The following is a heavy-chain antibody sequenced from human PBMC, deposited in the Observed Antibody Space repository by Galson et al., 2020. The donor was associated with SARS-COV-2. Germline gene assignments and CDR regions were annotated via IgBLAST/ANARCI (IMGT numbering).Heavy chain of an antibody. D-gene: IGHD3-9*01. J-gene: IGHJ6*02. CDR3: AREGRGITIFLDV. CDR2: IIPMLGIT. Sequence: KISCKASADTFSNYPISWVRQAPGQGLEWVGRIIPMLGITNYAQKVQGRVTINADKSTSTAYMELSSLTSEDTAVYYCAREGRGITIFLDVWGHGTTVTVSS. V-gene: IGHV1-69*04. CDR1: ADTFSNYP.